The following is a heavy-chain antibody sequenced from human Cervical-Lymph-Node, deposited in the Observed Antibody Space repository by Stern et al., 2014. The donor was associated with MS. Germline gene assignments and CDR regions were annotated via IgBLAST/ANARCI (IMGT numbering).Heavy chain of an antibody. J-gene: IGHJ4*02. CDR1: GFTFSNAW. CDR3: TTDSTMAPFDY. Sequence: EVQLVESGGGLVKPGGSLRLSCAASGFTFSNAWMRWVRQAPGKGLEWVGRIKSKTDGGTTDYASPVKGRFTISRDDSKNTLYLQMNSLKTEDTAVYYCTTDSTMAPFDYWGLGTLVTVSS. V-gene: IGHV3-15*01. D-gene: IGHD3-10*01. CDR2: IKSKTDGGTT.